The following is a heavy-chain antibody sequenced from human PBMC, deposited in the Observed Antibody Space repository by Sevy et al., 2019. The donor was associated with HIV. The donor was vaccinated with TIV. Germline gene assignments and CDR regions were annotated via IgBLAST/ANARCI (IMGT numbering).Heavy chain of an antibody. CDR2: IYYTGST. D-gene: IGHD6-13*01. J-gene: IGHJ2*01. Sequence: SETLSLTCTVSGGSINSAGYYWNWIRQHPGKGLEWIGYIYYTGSTYFNPSLNSRLTISVDPSKNQFSLKVTSVTAADTAVYYCVSGVAASGPLRYFDLWGRGALVTVSS. CDR1: GGSINSAGYY. V-gene: IGHV4-31*03. CDR3: VSGVAASGPLRYFDL.